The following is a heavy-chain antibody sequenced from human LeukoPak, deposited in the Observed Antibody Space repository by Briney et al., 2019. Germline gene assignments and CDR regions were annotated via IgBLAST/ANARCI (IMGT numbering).Heavy chain of an antibody. D-gene: IGHD6-13*01. CDR2: IIPILGIA. CDR3: AREGIAAAGTPIYYYYGMDV. Sequence: ASVKVSCKASGGTFSSYAISWVGQAPGQGLEWMGRIIPILGIANYAQKFQGRVTITADKSTSTAYMELSSLRSEDTAVYYCAREGIAAAGTPIYYYYGMDVWGQGTTVTVSS. J-gene: IGHJ6*02. CDR1: GGTFSSYA. V-gene: IGHV1-69*04.